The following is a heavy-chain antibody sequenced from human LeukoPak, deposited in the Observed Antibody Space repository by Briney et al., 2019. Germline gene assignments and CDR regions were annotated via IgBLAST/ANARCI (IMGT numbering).Heavy chain of an antibody. D-gene: IGHD3-9*01. V-gene: IGHV4-4*07. CDR2: IYTSGST. CDR3: ARGFVPVLRYFDWLSLYYYYYMDV. CDR1: GGSISSYY. J-gene: IGHJ6*03. Sequence: PSXTLSLXCTVSGGSISSYYWSWIRQPAGKGLEWIGRIYTSGSTNYNPSLKSRVTMSVETYKNQFSLKLRSVTAADTAVYYCARGFVPVLRYFDWLSLYYYYYMDVWGKGTTVTVSS.